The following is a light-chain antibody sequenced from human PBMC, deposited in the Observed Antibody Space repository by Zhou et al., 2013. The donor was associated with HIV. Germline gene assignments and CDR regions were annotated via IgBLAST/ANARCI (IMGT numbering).Light chain of an antibody. CDR1: QGISSY. Sequence: AIRMTQSPSSFSASTGDRVTITCRASQGISSYLAWYQQKPGKAPRFLIYGASSLQSGIPSRFSGSGSGTDFTLTISCLQSEDFATYFCQQYYSYPWTFGQGTKVEIK. V-gene: IGKV1-8*01. CDR2: GAS. CDR3: QQYYSYPWT. J-gene: IGKJ1*01.